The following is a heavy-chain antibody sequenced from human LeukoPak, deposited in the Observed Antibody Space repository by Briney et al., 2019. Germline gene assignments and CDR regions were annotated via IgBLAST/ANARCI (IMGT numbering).Heavy chain of an antibody. Sequence: SETLSLTCSVSGGSISSYSWTWIRQPAGKGLEWIGRIYATGSTNFNPSLRSRVTMSVDTSKSQFSLNLSSVTAANTAVYNCAREPAGSSKYEYWGQGILVTVSS. J-gene: IGHJ4*02. CDR3: AREPAGSSKYEY. CDR2: IYATGST. D-gene: IGHD6-13*01. V-gene: IGHV4-4*07. CDR1: GGSISSYS.